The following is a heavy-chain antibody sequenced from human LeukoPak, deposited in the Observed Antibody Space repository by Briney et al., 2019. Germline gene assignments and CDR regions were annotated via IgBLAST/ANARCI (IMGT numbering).Heavy chain of an antibody. V-gene: IGHV3-33*08. D-gene: IGHD3-10*01. CDR3: ARERTLYVSGSGYGMDV. Sequence: GGSLRFSCAASGFTFSSYWMHWVRQAPGKGLEWVALIWYDGSNKYYADSVKGRFTISRDSSKNTLYLEMSSLRAEDTAVYFCARERTLYVSGSGYGMDVWGQGTTVTVSS. CDR1: GFTFSSYW. J-gene: IGHJ6*02. CDR2: IWYDGSNK.